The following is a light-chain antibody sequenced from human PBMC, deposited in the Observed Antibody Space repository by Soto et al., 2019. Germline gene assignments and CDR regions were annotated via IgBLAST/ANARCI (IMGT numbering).Light chain of an antibody. Sequence: EIVLTQSPATLSLSPGERATLSCGASQGVRSSYLSWYQQKPGLAPRLLIYDASSTATGITDRFSGSGSGTDFTLPISRLEPEDVAMYYCQRYGSSPGAFGQGTKVE. V-gene: IGKV3D-20*01. CDR3: QRYGSSPGA. CDR2: DAS. CDR1: QGVRSSY. J-gene: IGKJ1*01.